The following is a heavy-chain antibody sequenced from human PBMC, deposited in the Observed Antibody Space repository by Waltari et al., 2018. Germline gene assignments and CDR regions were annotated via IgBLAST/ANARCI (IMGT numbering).Heavy chain of an antibody. D-gene: IGHD3-10*01. J-gene: IGHJ6*02. V-gene: IGHV1-2*02. CDR3: ARDREASMASFYYYGLDV. CDR2: SNPYSGAT. CDR1: GYTFTAYY. Sequence: QVQLVQSGAEVKKPGASVKVSCMASGYTFTAYYVHWVRQAPGQGLEWMGGSNPYSGATNSAQKFQGRVTMTRDTSVSTAYMELRSLRSDDTAVYYCARDREASMASFYYYGLDVWGLGTTVIVSS.